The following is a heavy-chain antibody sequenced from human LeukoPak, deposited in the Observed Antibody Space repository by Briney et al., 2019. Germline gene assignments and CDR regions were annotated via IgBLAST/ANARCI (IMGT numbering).Heavy chain of an antibody. CDR3: ARDRLVVVPAAIYYYYGMDV. Sequence: GGSLRLSCAASGFTFSSYSMNWVRQAPGKGLEWVSPISSSSSYIYYADSVKGRFTISRDNAKNSLYLQMNSLRAEDTAVYYCARDRLVVVPAAIYYYYGMDVWGQGTTVTVSS. J-gene: IGHJ6*02. CDR2: ISSSSSYI. CDR1: GFTFSSYS. D-gene: IGHD2-2*01. V-gene: IGHV3-21*01.